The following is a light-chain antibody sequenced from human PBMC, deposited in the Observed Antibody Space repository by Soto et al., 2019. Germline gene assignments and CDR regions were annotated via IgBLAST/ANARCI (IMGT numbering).Light chain of an antibody. CDR1: SSDVGGYNY. Sequence: QSALTQPRSVSGSPGQSVTISCTGTSSDVGGYNYVSWYQQHPGKAPKFMIYDVSKRPSGVPGRFSGSKSGNTASLTISGLQAEDEADYYCCSYAGNYTVVFGGGTQLTVL. J-gene: IGLJ2*01. V-gene: IGLV2-11*01. CDR2: DVS. CDR3: CSYAGNYTVV.